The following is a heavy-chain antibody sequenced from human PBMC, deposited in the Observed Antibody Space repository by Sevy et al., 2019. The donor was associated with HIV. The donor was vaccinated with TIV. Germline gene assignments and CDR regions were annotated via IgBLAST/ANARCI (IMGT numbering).Heavy chain of an antibody. CDR2: IYYSGST. V-gene: IGHV4-31*03. CDR1: GGSISSGGYY. CDR3: ARVTSYATVTPEGIFDY. J-gene: IGHJ4*02. D-gene: IGHD4-17*01. Sequence: SESLSLTCTVSGGSISSGGYYWSWIRQHPGKGLEWIGYIYYSGSTYYNPSLKSRVTISVDTSKNQFSLKLSSVTAADTAVYYCARVTSYATVTPEGIFDYWGQGTLVTVSS.